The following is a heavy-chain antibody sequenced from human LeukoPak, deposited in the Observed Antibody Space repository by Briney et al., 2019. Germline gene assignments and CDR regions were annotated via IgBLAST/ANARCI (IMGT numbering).Heavy chain of an antibody. V-gene: IGHV4-59*08. Sequence: PSETLSFTCTVSGGSISTYYWGWIRQPPGKGLEWIGYSSSSGSTNYNPSLNSRVTISVDTSKNQFSLKLSSVTAADTAVYHCARHGGSYSHDYWGQGTLVTVSS. CDR1: GGSISTYY. CDR3: ARHGGSYSHDY. CDR2: SSSSGST. D-gene: IGHD1-26*01. J-gene: IGHJ4*02.